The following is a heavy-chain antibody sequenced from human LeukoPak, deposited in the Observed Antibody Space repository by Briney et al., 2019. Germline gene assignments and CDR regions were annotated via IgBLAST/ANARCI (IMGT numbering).Heavy chain of an antibody. V-gene: IGHV4-39*07. Sequence: SETLSLTCTVSGGSISSSSYYWGWIRQPPGKGLEWIGSIYYSGSTYYNPSLKSRVTISVDTSKNQLSLRLSSMTAADTAVYYCARVVEPSVGFDPWGQGTLVTVSS. J-gene: IGHJ5*02. CDR2: IYYSGST. D-gene: IGHD1-14*01. CDR3: ARVVEPSVGFDP. CDR1: GGSISSSSYY.